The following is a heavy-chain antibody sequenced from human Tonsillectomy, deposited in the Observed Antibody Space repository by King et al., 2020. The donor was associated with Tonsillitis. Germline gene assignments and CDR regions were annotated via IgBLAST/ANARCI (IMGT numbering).Heavy chain of an antibody. V-gene: IGHV3-9*01. Sequence: VQLVESGGGLVQPGRSLRLSCAASGFTFDDYAMAWVRQAPGKGLQWVSGISWNSGYKGYADSVKGRFTISRDNAKTSLYLQMNSLRAEDTALYYCAKNMHGSVTLDAFDFWGQGTMVTVSS. CDR2: ISWNSGYK. CDR3: AKNMHGSVTLDAFDF. CDR1: GFTFDDYA. D-gene: IGHD3-10*01. J-gene: IGHJ3*01.